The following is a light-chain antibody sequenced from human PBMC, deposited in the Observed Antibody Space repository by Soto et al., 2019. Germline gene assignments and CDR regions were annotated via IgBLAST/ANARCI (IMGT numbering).Light chain of an antibody. V-gene: IGKV1-39*01. CDR3: QQYNNWPSYT. CDR1: QSISSY. J-gene: IGKJ2*01. Sequence: DIQMTQSPSSLSASVGDRVTITCRASQSISSYLNWYQQKPGKAPKLLIYAASSLQSGVPSRFSGSGSGTDFTLTISSLQPEDFATYYCQQYNNWPSYTFGQGTKLEIK. CDR2: AAS.